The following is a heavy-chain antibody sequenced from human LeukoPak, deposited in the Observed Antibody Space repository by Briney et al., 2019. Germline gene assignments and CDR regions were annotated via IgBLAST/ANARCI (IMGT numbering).Heavy chain of an antibody. J-gene: IGHJ5*02. Sequence: ASVKVSCKASGYTFTSYAMHWVRQAPGQRLEWMGWINAGNGNTKYSQELQGRVTINRDTSASTAYMELSSLRSEDMAVYYCAREQSSGYPTYNWFDPWGQGTLVTVSS. CDR2: INAGNGNT. D-gene: IGHD3-22*01. V-gene: IGHV1-3*03. CDR1: GYTFTSYA. CDR3: AREQSSGYPTYNWFDP.